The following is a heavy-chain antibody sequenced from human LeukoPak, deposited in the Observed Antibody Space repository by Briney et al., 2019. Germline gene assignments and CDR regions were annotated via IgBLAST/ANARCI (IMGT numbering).Heavy chain of an antibody. CDR2: IDSSGST. Sequence: PSETLSLTCTVSGGSIRRYYWNWIRHPAGKGLEWIGRIDSSGSTNYNPSLTSRVTMSVDTSKTEFSLKLSSVTAADTAVYFCARRQQNWAFDSWGQGTLVTV. D-gene: IGHD7-27*01. CDR3: ARRQQNWAFDS. CDR1: GGSIRRYY. V-gene: IGHV4-4*07. J-gene: IGHJ4*02.